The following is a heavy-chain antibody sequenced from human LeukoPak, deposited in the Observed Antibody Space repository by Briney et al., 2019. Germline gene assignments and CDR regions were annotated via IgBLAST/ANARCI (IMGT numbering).Heavy chain of an antibody. Sequence: ASVKVSCKASGYTFIGYYMQWVRQAPGQGPEWMGWINPNSGGTNYAQKFQGRVTMTRDTSISTAYMELSRLRSDDTAVYYCARPDYYDSSGYYDYWGQGTLVTVSS. CDR1: GYTFIGYY. CDR3: ARPDYYDSSGYYDY. CDR2: INPNSGGT. D-gene: IGHD3-22*01. V-gene: IGHV1-2*02. J-gene: IGHJ4*02.